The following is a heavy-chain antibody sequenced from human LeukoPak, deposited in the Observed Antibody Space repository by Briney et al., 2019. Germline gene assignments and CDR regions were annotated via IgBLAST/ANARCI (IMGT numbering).Heavy chain of an antibody. V-gene: IGHV3-30*18. J-gene: IGHJ6*02. Sequence: GGSLRLSCAASGFTFSSYGKHWVRQAPGKGLEWVAVISYDGSNKYYADSVKGRFTISRDNSKNTLYLQMNSLRAEDTAVYYCAKGGEMATISNGMDVWGQGTTVTVSS. D-gene: IGHD5-24*01. CDR2: ISYDGSNK. CDR1: GFTFSSYG. CDR3: AKGGEMATISNGMDV.